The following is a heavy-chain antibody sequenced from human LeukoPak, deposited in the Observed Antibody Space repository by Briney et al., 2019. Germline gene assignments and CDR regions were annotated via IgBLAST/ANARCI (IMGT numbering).Heavy chain of an antibody. V-gene: IGHV1-69*04. CDR2: IIPILGIA. D-gene: IGHD3-22*01. CDR3: AMLKDYYDSSGYYNPLDY. Sequence: ASVKVSCKASGGTFSSYAISWVRQAPGQGLKWMGRIIPILGIANYAQKFQGRVTITADKSTSTAYMELSSLRSEDTAVYYCAMLKDYYDSSGYYNPLDYWGQGTLVTVSS. CDR1: GGTFSSYA. J-gene: IGHJ4*02.